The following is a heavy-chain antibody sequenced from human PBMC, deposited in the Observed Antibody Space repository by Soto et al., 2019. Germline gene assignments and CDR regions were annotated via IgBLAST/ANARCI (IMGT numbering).Heavy chain of an antibody. Sequence: SETLSLTCTVSGGSISSYYWSWIRQPPGKGLEWIGYIYYSGSTNYNPSLKSRVTISVDTSKNQFSLKLSSVTAADTAVYYCARGGVYSSGWYVDNWFDPWGQGTLVTVS. CDR3: ARGGVYSSGWYVDNWFDP. V-gene: IGHV4-59*01. D-gene: IGHD6-19*01. CDR1: GGSISSYY. CDR2: IYYSGST. J-gene: IGHJ5*02.